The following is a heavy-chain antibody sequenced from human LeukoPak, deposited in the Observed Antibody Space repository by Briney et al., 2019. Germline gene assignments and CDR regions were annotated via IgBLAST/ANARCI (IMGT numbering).Heavy chain of an antibody. CDR1: GGTFSSYA. J-gene: IGHJ3*01. D-gene: IGHD3-9*01. Sequence: EASVKVSCKASGGTFSSYAISWVRQAPGQGLEWMGGIIPIFGTANYAQKFQGRVTITADESTSTAYMELSSLRSEDTAVYYCARGNILRYFDWLLSVDAFDFWGQGTMVTVSS. CDR2: IIPIFGTA. V-gene: IGHV1-69*13. CDR3: ARGNILRYFDWLLSVDAFDF.